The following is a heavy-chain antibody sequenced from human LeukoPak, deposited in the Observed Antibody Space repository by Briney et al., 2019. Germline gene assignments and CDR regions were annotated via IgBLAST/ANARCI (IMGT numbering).Heavy chain of an antibody. J-gene: IGHJ6*02. D-gene: IGHD3-22*01. Sequence: SETLSLTCAVYGGSFSGYYWSWIRQPPGKGLEWIWEINHSGSTNYNPSLKSRVTISVDTSKNQFSLKLSSVTAADTAVYYCARDKWLLRIYYYYYGMDVWGQGTTVTVSS. CDR3: ARDKWLLRIYYYYYGMDV. V-gene: IGHV4-34*01. CDR1: GGSFSGYY. CDR2: INHSGST.